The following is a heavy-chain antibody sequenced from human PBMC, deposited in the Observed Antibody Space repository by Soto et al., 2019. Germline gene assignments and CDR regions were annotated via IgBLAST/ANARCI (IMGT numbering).Heavy chain of an antibody. CDR3: AMSSWYSAAAEYFQH. Sequence: QVQLVQSGAEVKKPGSSVKVSCKASGGTFSSYTISWVRQAPGQGLEWMGRNIPIVGIANYAQKFQGRVTINADKSTSTADMELNSLRSEDTAVYYCAMSSWYSAAAEYFQHWGQGTLVTVSS. J-gene: IGHJ1*01. CDR2: NIPIVGIA. CDR1: GGTFSSYT. D-gene: IGHD6-13*01. V-gene: IGHV1-69*02.